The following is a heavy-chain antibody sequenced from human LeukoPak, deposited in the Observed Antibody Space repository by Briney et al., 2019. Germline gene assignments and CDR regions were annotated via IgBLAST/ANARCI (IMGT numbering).Heavy chain of an antibody. CDR1: GFTFSSYA. J-gene: IGHJ6*02. Sequence: GGSLRLSCAASGFTFSSYAMNWVRQAPGKGLEWVSSISSSGSYIYYADSVKGRFTISRANAKNSLYLQINSLKAEDRAVYYCARDPYYGSNSRYYYYYGMDVWGQGTTVTVSS. CDR2: ISSSGSYI. D-gene: IGHD4-23*01. V-gene: IGHV3-21*01. CDR3: ARDPYYGSNSRYYYYYGMDV.